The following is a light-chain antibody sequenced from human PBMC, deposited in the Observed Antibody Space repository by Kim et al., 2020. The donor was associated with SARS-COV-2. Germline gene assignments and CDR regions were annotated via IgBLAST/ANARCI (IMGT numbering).Light chain of an antibody. J-gene: IGKJ5*01. CDR2: DAS. Sequence: EIVLTQSPATLSLSPGERATLSCRASQSVSSYLAWYQQKPGQAPGLLIYDASNRATGIPARFSGSGSGTDFTLTISSLEPEDFAVYYCQQRSNWPPSITFGQGTRLEIK. CDR3: QQRSNWPPSIT. CDR1: QSVSSY. V-gene: IGKV3-11*01.